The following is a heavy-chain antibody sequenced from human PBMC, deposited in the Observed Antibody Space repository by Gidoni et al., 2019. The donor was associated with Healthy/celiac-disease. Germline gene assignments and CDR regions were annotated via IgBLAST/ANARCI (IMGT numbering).Heavy chain of an antibody. CDR1: GFTFSSYG. J-gene: IGHJ6*02. V-gene: IGHV3-33*01. CDR2: IWYDGSNK. CDR3: ARDSGVVVAATPYYGMDV. D-gene: IGHD2-15*01. Sequence: QVQLVESGGGVVQPGRSLRLSCAASGFTFSSYGMHWVRQAPGKGLEWVAVIWYDGSNKYYADSVKGRFTISRDNSKNTLYLQMNSLRAEDTAVYYCARDSGVVVAATPYYGMDVWGQGTTVTVSS.